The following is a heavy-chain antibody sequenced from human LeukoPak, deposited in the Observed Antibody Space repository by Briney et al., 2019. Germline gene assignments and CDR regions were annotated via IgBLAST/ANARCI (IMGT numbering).Heavy chain of an antibody. CDR2: IYPGDSDT. D-gene: IGHD5-12*01. V-gene: IGHV5-51*01. CDR3: ARATKRPQEKDY. Sequence: GESLKISFKGSGYSFTSYWIGWGRRMPGKGLEGMGIIYPGDSDTRYSPSFQGQVTISADKSISTAYLQWSSLKASDTAMYYCARATKRPQEKDYWGQGTLVTVSS. CDR1: GYSFTSYW. J-gene: IGHJ4*02.